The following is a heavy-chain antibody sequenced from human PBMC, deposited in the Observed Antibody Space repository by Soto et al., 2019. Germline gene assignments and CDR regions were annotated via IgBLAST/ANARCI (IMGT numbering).Heavy chain of an antibody. CDR1: GFTFSSYE. CDR3: ARDCSSTSCYSIYYYYGMDV. D-gene: IGHD2-2*01. J-gene: IGHJ6*02. V-gene: IGHV3-48*03. CDR2: ISSSGSTI. Sequence: PGGSLRLSCAASGFTFSSYEMNWVRQAPGKGLEWVSYISSSGSTIYYADSVKGRFTISRDNAKNSLYLQMNSLRAEDTAVYYCARDCSSTSCYSIYYYYGMDVWGHGTTVTVSS.